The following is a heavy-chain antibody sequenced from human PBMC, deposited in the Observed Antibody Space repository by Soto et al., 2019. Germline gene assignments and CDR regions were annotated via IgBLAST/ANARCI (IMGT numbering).Heavy chain of an antibody. Sequence: GGSLRLSCAASGFTFSSYAMHWVRKAPGKGLEWVAVISYDGSNKYYADSVKGRFTISRDNSKNTLYLQMNSLRAEDTAVYYCAREDAGGSNAFDIWGQGTMVTVSS. CDR3: AREDAGGSNAFDI. CDR1: GFTFSSYA. D-gene: IGHD3-10*01. CDR2: ISYDGSNK. J-gene: IGHJ3*02. V-gene: IGHV3-30*04.